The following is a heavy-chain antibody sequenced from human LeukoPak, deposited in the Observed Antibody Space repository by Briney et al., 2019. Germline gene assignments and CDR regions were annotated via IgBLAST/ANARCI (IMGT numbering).Heavy chain of an antibody. Sequence: PSETLSLTCAVYGGSFSGYYWSCIRQPPGKGLEWIGEINHSGSTNYNPSLKSRVTISVDTSKNQFSLKLSSVTAADTAVYYCARGRYYYDSSGYWYYFDYWGQGTLVTVSS. CDR1: GGSFSGYY. CDR2: INHSGST. CDR3: ARGRYYYDSSGYWYYFDY. V-gene: IGHV4-34*01. D-gene: IGHD3-22*01. J-gene: IGHJ4*02.